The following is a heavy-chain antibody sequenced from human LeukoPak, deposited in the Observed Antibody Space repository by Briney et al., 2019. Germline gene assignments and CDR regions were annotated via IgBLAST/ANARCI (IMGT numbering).Heavy chain of an antibody. V-gene: IGHV3-30-3*01. D-gene: IGHD3-16*02. CDR3: AREYDYVWGSYRWFDP. J-gene: IGHJ5*02. CDR2: ISYDGSNK. Sequence: GGSLRLSCAASGFTLSSYAMHWVHQAPGKGLEWVAVISYDGSNKYYADSVKGRFTISRDNSKNTLYLQMSSLRAEDTAVYYCAREYDYVWGSYRWFDPWGQGTLVTVSS. CDR1: GFTLSSYA.